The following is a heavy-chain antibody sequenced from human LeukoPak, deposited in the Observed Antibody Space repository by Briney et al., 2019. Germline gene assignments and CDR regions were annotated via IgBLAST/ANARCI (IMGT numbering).Heavy chain of an antibody. V-gene: IGHV1-18*01. D-gene: IGHD3-10*01. CDR2: ISAYNGNT. CDR1: GYTFTSYG. J-gene: IGHJ4*02. Sequence: GASVKVSCKASGYTFTSYGISWVRQAPGQGLEWMGWISAYNGNTNYAQKLQGRVTMTTDTSTSTAYMELRSLRSDDTAVYYCARAPVVGGSGELLPPFDYWGQGTLVTVSS. CDR3: ARAPVVGGSGELLPPFDY.